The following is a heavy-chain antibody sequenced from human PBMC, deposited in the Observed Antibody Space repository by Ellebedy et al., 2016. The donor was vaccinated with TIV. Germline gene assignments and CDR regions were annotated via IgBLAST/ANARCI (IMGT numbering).Heavy chain of an antibody. J-gene: IGHJ4*02. D-gene: IGHD6-6*01. V-gene: IGHV1-69*04. CDR3: ARDQQLGR. CDR2: IIPILDIA. CDR1: GGTFSSYA. Sequence: AASVKVSCKASGGTFSSYAISWVRQAPGQGLEWMGRIIPILDIAHYAQKFQGRVTITADTSTSTAYMGLSSLRSDDTAVYYCARDQQLGRWGQGTLVTVSS.